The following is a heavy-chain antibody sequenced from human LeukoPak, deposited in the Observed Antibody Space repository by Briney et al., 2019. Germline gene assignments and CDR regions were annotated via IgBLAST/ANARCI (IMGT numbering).Heavy chain of an antibody. CDR2: TYYRSKWIN. CDR3: ARGRYSGFDF. D-gene: IGHD1-14*01. Sequence: NHSQTLSLTCAISGDSVSSNLIAWHWIRQSPSRGLEWLGRTYYRSKWINEYAVSVRGRINVNLDTSTNQLSLQLHSVTPEDTAVYYCARGRYSGFDFWGQGTMVTVSS. V-gene: IGHV6-1*01. J-gene: IGHJ3*01. CDR1: GDSVSSNLIA.